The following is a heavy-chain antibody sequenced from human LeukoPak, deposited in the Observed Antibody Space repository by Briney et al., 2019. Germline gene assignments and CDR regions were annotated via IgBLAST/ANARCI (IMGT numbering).Heavy chain of an antibody. V-gene: IGHV4-59*01. Sequence: SETLSLTCTVSGGSISSSYWSWIRQPPRKGLEWIGYIYSSGSTNYNPSLKSRVTISVDTSKNQFSLKLSSVTAADTAVYYCASSRDYYGSGSYVWGQGILVTVSS. J-gene: IGHJ4*02. CDR1: GGSISSSY. D-gene: IGHD3-10*01. CDR2: IYSSGST. CDR3: ASSRDYYGSGSYV.